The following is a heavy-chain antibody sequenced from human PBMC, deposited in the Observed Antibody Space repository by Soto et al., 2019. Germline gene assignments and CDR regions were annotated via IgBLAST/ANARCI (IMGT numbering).Heavy chain of an antibody. Sequence: QVQLVQSGAEVKKPGASVKVSCKASGFAFNNYYMHWVRQAPGHGLEWMGIINPGVGTTTYTQKFQARVNRTRDTSTSTVFMELSSLRSDATAVYYCARAGGETDYYYGMEVWGQGTTVTVSS. CDR1: GFAFNNYY. V-gene: IGHV1-46*02. J-gene: IGHJ6*02. D-gene: IGHD7-27*01. CDR2: INPGVGTT. CDR3: ARAGGETDYYYGMEV.